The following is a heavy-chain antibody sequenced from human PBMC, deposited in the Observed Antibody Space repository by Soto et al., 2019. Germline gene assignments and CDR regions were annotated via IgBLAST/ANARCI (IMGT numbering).Heavy chain of an antibody. D-gene: IGHD6-13*01. CDR3: ARQEEAAAGTYWFDP. V-gene: IGHV4-39*01. CDR1: GGSISSSSYY. CDR2: IYYSGST. J-gene: IGHJ5*02. Sequence: SEPLSLTCTVSGGSISSSSYYWGWIRQPPGKGLEWIGSIYYSGSTYYNPSLKSRVTISVDTSKNQFSLKLSSVTAADTAVYYCARQEEAAAGTYWFDPWGQGTLVTVSS.